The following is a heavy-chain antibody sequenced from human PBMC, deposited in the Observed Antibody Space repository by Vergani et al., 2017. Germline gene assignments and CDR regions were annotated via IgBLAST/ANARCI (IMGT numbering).Heavy chain of an antibody. D-gene: IGHD3-16*02. CDR1: GYTFTSYA. CDR3: AREGFYAHVWGSYRLRGGYYFDY. J-gene: IGHJ4*02. Sequence: QVQLVQSGAEVKKPWASVKVSCKASGYTFTSYAMHWVRQAPGQRLERMGWINAVNGNTKYSQKFQGRVTITRGTSASTAYMELSSLRSEDTAVYYCAREGFYAHVWGSYRLRGGYYFDYWGQGTLVTVSS. CDR2: INAVNGNT. V-gene: IGHV1-3*01.